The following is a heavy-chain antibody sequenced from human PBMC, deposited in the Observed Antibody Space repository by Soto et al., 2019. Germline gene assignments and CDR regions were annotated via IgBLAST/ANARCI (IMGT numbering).Heavy chain of an antibody. J-gene: IGHJ4*02. CDR2: INAGNGNT. V-gene: IGHV1-3*01. CDR3: ARAPPRVTYSSGWYYFDY. Sequence: ASVKVSCQASGYTFTSYAMHWVRQAPGQRLEWMGWINAGNGNTKYSQKFQGRVTITRDTSASTAYMELSSLRSEDTAVYYCARAPPRVTYSSGWYYFDYWGQGTLVTVSS. CDR1: GYTFTSYA. D-gene: IGHD6-19*01.